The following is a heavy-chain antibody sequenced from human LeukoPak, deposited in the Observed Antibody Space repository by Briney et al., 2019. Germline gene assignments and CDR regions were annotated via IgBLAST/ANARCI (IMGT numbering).Heavy chain of an antibody. CDR3: ARDYHTFSYYDSSGRHDAFDI. D-gene: IGHD3-22*01. Sequence: QPGGSLRLSCAASGFTFSSYETNWVRQAPGKGLEWVSYISSSGSTIYYADSVKGRFTISRDNAKNSLYLQMNSLRAEDTAVYYCARDYHTFSYYDSSGRHDAFDIWGQGTMATVSS. CDR1: GFTFSSYE. CDR2: ISSSGSTI. V-gene: IGHV3-48*03. J-gene: IGHJ3*02.